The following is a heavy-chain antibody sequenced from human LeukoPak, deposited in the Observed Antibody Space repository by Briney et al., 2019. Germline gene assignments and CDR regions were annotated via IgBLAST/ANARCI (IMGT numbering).Heavy chain of an antibody. V-gene: IGHV3-21*01. Sequence: GGSLRLSCAASGFTFSSYSMNWVRQAPGKGLEWVSSISSSSSYIYYADSVKGRFTISRDNAKNTLYLQMNSLRAEDTAVYYCARGQYCSSTSCYHYYYYGMDVWGQGTTVTVSS. CDR1: GFTFSSYS. CDR2: ISSSSSYI. J-gene: IGHJ6*02. D-gene: IGHD2-2*01. CDR3: ARGQYCSSTSCYHYYYYGMDV.